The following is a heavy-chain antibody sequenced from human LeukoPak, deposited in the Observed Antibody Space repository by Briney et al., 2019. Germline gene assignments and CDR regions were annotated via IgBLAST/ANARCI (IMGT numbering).Heavy chain of an antibody. CDR2: ISSSSSYI. V-gene: IGHV3-21*01. D-gene: IGHD6-13*01. CDR3: ASSTAAVKREGYYFDY. Sequence: GGSLRLSCAASGFTFSSYSMNWVRQAPGKGLEWVSSISSSSSYIYYADSVKGRFTISRDNAKNSLYLQMNSLRAEDTAVYYCASSTAAVKREGYYFDYWGQGTLVTVSS. J-gene: IGHJ4*02. CDR1: GFTFSSYS.